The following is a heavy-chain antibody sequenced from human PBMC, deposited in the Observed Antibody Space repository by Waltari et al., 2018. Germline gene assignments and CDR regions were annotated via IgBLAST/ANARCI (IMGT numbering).Heavy chain of an antibody. J-gene: IGHJ3*01. V-gene: IGHV3-53*01. CDR1: GFTVSSTY. CDR3: ARATNWVLEAFDL. D-gene: IGHD1-1*01. CDR2: IFTSGST. Sequence: ELQVVESGRGLIQPGASLRLSCAASGFTVSSTYMAWVRQAPGKGPEWVSVIFTSGSTYHADSVKGRFTISRDNSENTVHLQMKNLTAEDTALYYCARATNWVLEAFDLWGQGTMVTVSP.